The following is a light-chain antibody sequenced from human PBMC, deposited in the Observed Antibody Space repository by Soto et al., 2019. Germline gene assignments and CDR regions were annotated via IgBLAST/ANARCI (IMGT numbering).Light chain of an antibody. V-gene: IGLV1-51*02. CDR3: GTWDTSLRAVV. J-gene: IGLJ2*01. CDR1: SSNIGNNY. CDR2: ENN. Sequence: QSVLTQPPSVSAAPGQRVTISCSGSSSNIGNNYVSWYQQLPATAPKLLIYENNKRPSGIPDRFSGSKSGTSATLGITGLQTGDESDYYCGTWDTSLRAVVFGGGTQLTVL.